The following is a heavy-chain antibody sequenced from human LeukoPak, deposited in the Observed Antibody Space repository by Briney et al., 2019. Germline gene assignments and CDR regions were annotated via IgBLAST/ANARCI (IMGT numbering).Heavy chain of an antibody. J-gene: IGHJ3*02. V-gene: IGHV3-23*01. Sequence: GGSLRLSCAASGFTFSRYAMSWVRQAPGKGLEWVSAVSSNGGSTYSADSVKGRFTISRDNSKSTLYLQVNSLRVEDTAVYYCAREGLTTTPNNAFDIWGQGTMVTVSS. CDR3: AREGLTTTPNNAFDI. CDR2: VSSNGGST. D-gene: IGHD4-11*01. CDR1: GFTFSRYA.